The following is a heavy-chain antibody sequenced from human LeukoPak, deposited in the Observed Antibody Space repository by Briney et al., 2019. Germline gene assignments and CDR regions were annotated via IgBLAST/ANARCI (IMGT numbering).Heavy chain of an antibody. Sequence: GGSLRLSCAASGFTFSSYAMHWVRQAPGKGLEWVAVISYDGSNKYYADSVKGRFTISRDNSKNTLYLQMNSLRAEDTAVYHCAGQTRPFDYWGQGTLVTVSS. CDR2: ISYDGSNK. CDR1: GFTFSSYA. J-gene: IGHJ4*02. V-gene: IGHV3-30*04. CDR3: AGQTRPFDY.